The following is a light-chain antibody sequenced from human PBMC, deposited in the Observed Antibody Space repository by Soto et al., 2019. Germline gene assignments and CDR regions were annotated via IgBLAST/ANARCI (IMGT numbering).Light chain of an antibody. CDR1: QSVTTQ. Sequence: IVLTQSPGTLSLSPGERATLSCRASQSVTTQLAWYQQKPGQAPRLIIHGASSRATGVPDRITGSGSGTDFTLSISRLEPEDFAVYYCQQYTSSLNTFGQGTRLEIK. CDR2: GAS. J-gene: IGKJ5*01. V-gene: IGKV3-20*01. CDR3: QQYTSSLNT.